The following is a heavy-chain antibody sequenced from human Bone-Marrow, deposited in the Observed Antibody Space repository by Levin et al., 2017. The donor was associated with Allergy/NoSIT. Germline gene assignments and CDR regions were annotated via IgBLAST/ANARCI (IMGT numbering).Heavy chain of an antibody. CDR1: GYTFTGYY. CDR3: ARAVDTRRIGAFDI. J-gene: IGHJ3*02. CDR2: INPNSGGT. V-gene: IGHV1-2*02. Sequence: ASVKVSCKASGYTFTGYYMHWVRQAPGQGLEWMGWINPNSGGTNYAQKFQGRVTMTRDTSISTAYMELSRLRSDDTAVYYCARAVDTRRIGAFDIWGQGTMVTVSS. D-gene: IGHD5-18*01.